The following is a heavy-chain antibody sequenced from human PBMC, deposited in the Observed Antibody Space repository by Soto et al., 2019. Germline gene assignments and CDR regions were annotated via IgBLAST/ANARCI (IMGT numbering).Heavy chain of an antibody. CDR3: ARGGGYDFWSGYYVFDY. Sequence: QVQLQESGPGLVKSSETLSLTCTVSGASISSNYWSWIRQPPGKGLEWIGHMYYSGNTNYNPSLKSRVSISVETSQNKFSLKLSSVTAADTAVYYCARGGGYDFWSGYYVFDYWGQGILVTVFS. CDR2: MYYSGNT. V-gene: IGHV4-59*01. D-gene: IGHD3-3*01. CDR1: GASISSNY. J-gene: IGHJ4*02.